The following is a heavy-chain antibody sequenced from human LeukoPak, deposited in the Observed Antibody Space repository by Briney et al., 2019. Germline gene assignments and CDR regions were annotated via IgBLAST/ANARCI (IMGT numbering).Heavy chain of an antibody. D-gene: IGHD6-19*01. CDR1: GFSFSSHG. Sequence: GWSLRLSCAGSGFSFSSHGMHWVRQAPGKGLEWMAFIRSDGSNKYYADSVKGRFTISRDNSKNTLYLQMNSLRAEDTAVYYCARILDSAWGELGYWGQGTLVTVSS. CDR2: IRSDGSNK. CDR3: ARILDSAWGELGY. V-gene: IGHV3-30*02. J-gene: IGHJ4*02.